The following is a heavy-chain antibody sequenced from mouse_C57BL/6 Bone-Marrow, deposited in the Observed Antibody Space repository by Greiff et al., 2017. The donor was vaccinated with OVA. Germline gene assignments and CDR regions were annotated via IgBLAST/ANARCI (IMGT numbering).Heavy chain of an antibody. D-gene: IGHD2-5*01. V-gene: IGHV1-75*01. CDR2: IFPGSGST. J-gene: IGHJ4*01. Sequence: QVQLQQSGPGLVKPGPSVSISCTASGYSFTDYYINWVKQRPGQGLEWLGWIFPGSGSTYYTAKFKGKATLTVNTSSSTAYMLLSSLTTEDSEVYFWARNYYSNYHYAMDYWGQGTSVTVSS. CDR1: GYSFTDYY. CDR3: ARNYYSNYHYAMDY.